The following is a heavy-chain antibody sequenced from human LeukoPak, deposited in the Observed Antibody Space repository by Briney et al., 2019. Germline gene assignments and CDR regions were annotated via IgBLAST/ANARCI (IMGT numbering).Heavy chain of an antibody. J-gene: IGHJ5*02. V-gene: IGHV1-2*02. Sequence: ASVKVSCKASGYTFTSYGISWVRQAPGQGLEWMGWINPNSGGTNYAQKFQGRVTMTRDTSISTAYMELSRLRSDDTAVYYCARGQQWLASFDPWGQGTLVTVSS. CDR2: INPNSGGT. CDR3: ARGQQWLASFDP. D-gene: IGHD6-19*01. CDR1: GYTFTSYG.